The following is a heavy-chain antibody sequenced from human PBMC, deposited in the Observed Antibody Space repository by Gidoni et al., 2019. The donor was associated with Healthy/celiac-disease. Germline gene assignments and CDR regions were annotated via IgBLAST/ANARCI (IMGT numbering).Heavy chain of an antibody. CDR3: ARDPNYSGSYYDLGSDAFDI. V-gene: IGHV1-69*01. Sequence: QVQLVQSGAEVKKPGSSVKVSCKASGGTFSSYAIRWVRQAPGQGPEWMGGIIPIFGTANYAQKFQGRVTITADESTSTAYMELSSLRSEDTAVYYCARDPNYSGSYYDLGSDAFDIWGQGTMVTVSS. D-gene: IGHD1-26*01. J-gene: IGHJ3*02. CDR2: IIPIFGTA. CDR1: GGTFSSYA.